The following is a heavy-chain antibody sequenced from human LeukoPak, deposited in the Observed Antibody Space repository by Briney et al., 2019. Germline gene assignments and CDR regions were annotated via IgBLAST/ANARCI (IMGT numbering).Heavy chain of an antibody. CDR3: ARGSGLDYDY. V-gene: IGHV4-30-2*01. J-gene: IGHJ4*02. CDR1: GGSISSGGYY. Sequence: SQTLSLTCTVSGGSISSGGYYWSWIRQPPGKGLEWIGYIYHSGSTYYNPSLKSRVTISVDRSKNQFSLKLSSVTAADTAVYYCARGSGLDYDYWGQGTLVTVSS. CDR2: IYHSGST. D-gene: IGHD3-3*01.